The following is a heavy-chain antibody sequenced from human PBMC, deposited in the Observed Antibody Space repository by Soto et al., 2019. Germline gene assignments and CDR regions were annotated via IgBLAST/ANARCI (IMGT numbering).Heavy chain of an antibody. D-gene: IGHD1-1*01. Sequence: QLQLIQSGPEVRKPGSSVKVSCKASGGTLSSYSVSWVRQAPGQGLEWMGRLIPFLGRTNYAQNFQGRVTFTADMSTITAYMELNSLRSEDTAVYYWARTTGSPNSNWCDPWGQGTRVIVSS. CDR3: ARTTGSPNSNWCDP. CDR2: LIPFLGRT. J-gene: IGHJ5*02. CDR1: GGTLSSYS. V-gene: IGHV1-69*02.